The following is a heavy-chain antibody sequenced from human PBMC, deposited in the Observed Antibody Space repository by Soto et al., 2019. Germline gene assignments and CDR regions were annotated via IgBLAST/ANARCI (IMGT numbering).Heavy chain of an antibody. D-gene: IGHD4-17*01. V-gene: IGHV1-46*01. J-gene: IGHJ4*02. CDR1: GYTFTSYY. CDR3: ARDWGGDYPLYFFDH. Sequence: ASVKVSCKASGYTFTSYYMHWVRQAPGQGLEWMGLINPSGTSTSYAQKFQGRVTIVRDTSTSTVYMELSSLRSEDTAVYYCARDWGGDYPLYFFDHWGQGTLVTVSS. CDR2: INPSGTST.